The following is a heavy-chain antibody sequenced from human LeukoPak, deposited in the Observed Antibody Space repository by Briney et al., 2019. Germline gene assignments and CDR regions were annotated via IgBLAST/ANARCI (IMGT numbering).Heavy chain of an antibody. CDR1: GFTFSKYG. CDR2: IWYDGSNK. J-gene: IGHJ5*02. D-gene: IGHD2-2*01. CDR3: ARAGIGNALDP. Sequence: PGMSLSLSCAASGFTFSKYGINWVRQAPGKGLEWVAIIWYDGSNKYFADSVMGRFTISKDNSKNTVYLQMNSLRIEDTAVYYCARAGIGNALDPWGQGTQVTVSS. V-gene: IGHV3-33*01.